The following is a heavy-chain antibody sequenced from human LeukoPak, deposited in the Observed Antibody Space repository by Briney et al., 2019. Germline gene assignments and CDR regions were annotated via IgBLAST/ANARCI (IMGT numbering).Heavy chain of an antibody. CDR2: ISSSGSTI. J-gene: IGHJ4*02. CDR3: ASPSSGYSTPSFDY. Sequence: GGSLRLSCAASGFTFSDYYMSWIRQAPGKGLEWVSYISSSGSTIYYADSVKGRFTISRDNAKNSLYLQMNSLRAEDTAVYYCASPSSGYSTPSFDYWGQGTLVTVSS. CDR1: GFTFSDYY. D-gene: IGHD3-22*01. V-gene: IGHV3-11*01.